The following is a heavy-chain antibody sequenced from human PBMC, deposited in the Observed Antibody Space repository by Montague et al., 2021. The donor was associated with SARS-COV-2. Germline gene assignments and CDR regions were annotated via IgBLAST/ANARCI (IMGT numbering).Heavy chain of an antibody. CDR1: GDSISSFY. V-gene: IGHV4-4*07. D-gene: IGHD2-15*01. CDR2: IYASGGT. Sequence: SETLSLICTVSGDSISSFYWNWIRQPAGKGLEWIGRIYASGGTNYNPSLKSRVTMSVDTSKNQFSLKLNSVTAADTAVYYCRRGVVAATPVVDYWGRGTLVTVSS. J-gene: IGHJ4*02. CDR3: RRGVVAATPVVDY.